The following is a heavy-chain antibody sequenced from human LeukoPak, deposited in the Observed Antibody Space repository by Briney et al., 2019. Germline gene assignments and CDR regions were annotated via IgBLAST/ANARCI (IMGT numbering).Heavy chain of an antibody. J-gene: IGHJ4*02. V-gene: IGHV3-74*01. CDR1: GFTFSSYW. D-gene: IGHD4-23*01. Sequence: GGSLRLSCAASGFTFSSYWMHWVRQAPGKGLVWVSRINSDGSSTGYADSEKGRFTISRDNAKNTLYLQMNSLRAEDTAVYYCAREAYGGNGVDCWGQGTLVTVSS. CDR3: AREAYGGNGVDC. CDR2: INSDGSST.